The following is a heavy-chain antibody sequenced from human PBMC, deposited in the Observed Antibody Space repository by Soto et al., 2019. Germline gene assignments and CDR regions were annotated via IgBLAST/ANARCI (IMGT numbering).Heavy chain of an antibody. J-gene: IGHJ4*02. CDR1: GFSFSSYG. CDR2: ISYDGSNK. D-gene: IGHD2-2*01. CDR3: AKEIMDQYQLLPFFDY. Sequence: QVQLVESGGGVVQPGRSLRLSCAASGFSFSSYGMHWLRQAAGKGLEWVAVISYDGSNKYYADSVRGRFTISRDNSKNTLYLQMNSLRPEDTAGFYCAKEIMDQYQLLPFFDYWGQGTLVTVSS. V-gene: IGHV3-30*18.